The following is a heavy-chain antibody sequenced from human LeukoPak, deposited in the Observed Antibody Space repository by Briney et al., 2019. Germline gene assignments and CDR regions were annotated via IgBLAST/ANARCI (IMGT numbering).Heavy chain of an antibody. D-gene: IGHD4-17*01. CDR3: ARLLTTVTDAASSRHFDY. V-gene: IGHV3-48*04. Sequence: GRSLRLSCAASGFTFSSYSMNWVRQAPGKELEWVSYISSSSSTIYYADSVKGRFTISRDNAKNSLYLQMNSLRAEDTAVYYCARLLTTVTDAASSRHFDYWGQGTLVTVSS. CDR1: GFTFSSYS. CDR2: ISSSSSTI. J-gene: IGHJ4*02.